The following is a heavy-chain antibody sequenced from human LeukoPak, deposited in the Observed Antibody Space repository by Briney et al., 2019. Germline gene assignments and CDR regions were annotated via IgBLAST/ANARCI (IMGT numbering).Heavy chain of an antibody. D-gene: IGHD6-6*01. J-gene: IGHJ4*02. Sequence: KPSETLSLTCTVSGGSISSYYWSWIRQPPGKGLEWIGRIYTSGSTNYNPSLKSRVTISVDTSKNQFSLKLSSVTAADTAVYYCARSNGFGSSPGGDYWGQGTLVTVSS. V-gene: IGHV4-4*08. CDR2: IYTSGST. CDR3: ARSNGFGSSPGGDY. CDR1: GGSISSYY.